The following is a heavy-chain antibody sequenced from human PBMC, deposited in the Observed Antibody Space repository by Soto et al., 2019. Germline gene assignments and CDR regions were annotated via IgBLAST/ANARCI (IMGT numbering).Heavy chain of an antibody. CDR3: AGLYVWGIIHDMGNVDC. CDR1: GGSINSGDYY. D-gene: IGHD3-16*01. Sequence: QVQLQESGPGLVKPSQTLSLTCTVSGGSINSGDYYWSWLRQSPGKGLEWIGYIYNTGSTYYNPSLRSRVLMSLDTSQNQFSLNVSCLTAADTAVYFCAGLYVWGIIHDMGNVDCCCKGTLVTVSS. J-gene: IGHJ4*02. V-gene: IGHV4-30-4*01. CDR2: IYNTGST.